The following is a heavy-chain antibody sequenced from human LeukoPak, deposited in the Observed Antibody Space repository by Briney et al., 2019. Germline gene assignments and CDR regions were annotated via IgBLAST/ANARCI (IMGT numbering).Heavy chain of an antibody. CDR1: GLTFSTSG. Sequence: GGSLRLSCTASGLTFSTSGFNWVRQAQGKGLEWVASIGPTGSDRYHADSIKGRFTISRDNANNFLYLQMNSLRAEDTSVYYCAIETNGRHYDYWGQGTLLTVSS. J-gene: IGHJ4*02. CDR2: IGPTGSDR. CDR3: AIETNGRHYDY. D-gene: IGHD1-14*01. V-gene: IGHV3-21*06.